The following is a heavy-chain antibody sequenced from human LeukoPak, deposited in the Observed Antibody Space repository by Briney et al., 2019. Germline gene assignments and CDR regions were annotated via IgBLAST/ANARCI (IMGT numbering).Heavy chain of an antibody. V-gene: IGHV4-39*07. J-gene: IGHJ4*02. Sequence: KTSETLSLTCTVSGGSISSSSYYWGWIRQPPGKGLEWIVSIYYSGSTYYNPSLKSRVTISVDTSKNQCSLKLSSVTAADTAVYYCASNPTMDNWNGGTFDYWGQGTLVTVSS. D-gene: IGHD1-20*01. CDR1: GGSISSSSYY. CDR3: ASNPTMDNWNGGTFDY. CDR2: IYYSGST.